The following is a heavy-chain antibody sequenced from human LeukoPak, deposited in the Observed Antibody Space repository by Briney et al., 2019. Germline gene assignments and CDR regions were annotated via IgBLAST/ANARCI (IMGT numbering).Heavy chain of an antibody. Sequence: SETLSLTCIVSGGSIISGTYYWGWIRQPPGKGLEWIGSIYYSGSTYYNASLTSRVTISVDTSRNQFSLKLSSVTAADTAVYYCARGGYCSGGSCLYGMDVWGQGTTVTVSS. V-gene: IGHV4-39*07. CDR3: ARGGYCSGGSCLYGMDV. CDR1: GGSIISGTYY. CDR2: IYYSGST. D-gene: IGHD2-15*01. J-gene: IGHJ6*02.